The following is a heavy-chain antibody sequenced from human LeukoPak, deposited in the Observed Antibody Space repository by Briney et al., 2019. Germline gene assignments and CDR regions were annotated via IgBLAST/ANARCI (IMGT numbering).Heavy chain of an antibody. D-gene: IGHD4-23*01. CDR1: GFTVSSSY. Sequence: PTGGSLRLSCAASGFTVSSSYMNWVRQAPGKGLEWVSLIYGGGSTYYADSVKGRFTISRDNSKNTLYLQMNSLRAEDTAVYYCARRGDGGRSFDYWGQGTLVTVSS. V-gene: IGHV3-53*01. J-gene: IGHJ4*02. CDR3: ARRGDGGRSFDY. CDR2: IYGGGST.